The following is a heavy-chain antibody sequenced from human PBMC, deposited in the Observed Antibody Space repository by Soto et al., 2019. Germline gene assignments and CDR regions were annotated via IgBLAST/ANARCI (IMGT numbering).Heavy chain of an antibody. J-gene: IGHJ4*02. D-gene: IGHD4-4*01. Sequence: SSETLSLTCAVSGGSISSGGYSWCWIRQPPGKGLEWIGYIYHSGSTYYNPSLKSRVTISVDRSKNQFSLKLSSVTAADTAVYYCARGMTTVTTLDYWGQGTLVTVSS. CDR1: GGSISSGGYS. CDR3: ARGMTTVTTLDY. V-gene: IGHV4-30-2*01. CDR2: IYHSGST.